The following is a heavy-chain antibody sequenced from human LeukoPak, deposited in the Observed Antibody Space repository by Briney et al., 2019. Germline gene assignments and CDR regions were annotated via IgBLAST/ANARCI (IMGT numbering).Heavy chain of an antibody. CDR1: GFTFSSCS. J-gene: IGHJ4*02. D-gene: IGHD3-22*01. CDR3: ASTSPYYYDSSGPPDY. Sequence: PGGSLRLSCAASGFTFSSCSMNWVRQAPGKGLEWVSSISSSSSYIYYADSVKGRFTISRDNAKNSLYLQMNSLRAEDAAVYYCASTSPYYYDSSGPPDYWGQGTLVTVSS. V-gene: IGHV3-21*01. CDR2: ISSSSSYI.